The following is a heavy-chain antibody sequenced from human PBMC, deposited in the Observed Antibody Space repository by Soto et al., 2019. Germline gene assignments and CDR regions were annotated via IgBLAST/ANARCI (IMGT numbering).Heavy chain of an antibody. CDR3: ARLRYSSSWNYYGMDV. CDR1: GYSFTSYW. D-gene: IGHD6-13*01. J-gene: IGHJ6*02. V-gene: IGHV5-10-1*01. CDR2: IDPSDSYT. Sequence: GESLKISRKGSGYSFTSYWIRWVRQMPGHGLEWMGRIDPSDSYTNYSPSFPGHVTISADKSISTAYLQWSSLKASDTAMYYCARLRYSSSWNYYGMDVWGQGTTVTVSS.